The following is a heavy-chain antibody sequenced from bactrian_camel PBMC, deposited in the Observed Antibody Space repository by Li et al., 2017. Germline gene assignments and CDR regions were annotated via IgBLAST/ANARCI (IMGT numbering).Heavy chain of an antibody. V-gene: IGHV3S40*01. J-gene: IGHJ4*01. CDR2: SSSGALSL. D-gene: IGHD3*01. Sequence: VQLVESGGGLVQPGGSLRLSCAASGFTLSSYYMSWVRQGPGKGLEWVSSSSSGALSLVYADSVKGRFTISRDNAKNTVYLQMNGLKPDDTAMYYCAADPAMGWPLCFLGHEYEYKDWGQGTQVTVS. CDR1: GFTLSSYY. CDR3: AADPAMGWPLCFLGHEYEYKD.